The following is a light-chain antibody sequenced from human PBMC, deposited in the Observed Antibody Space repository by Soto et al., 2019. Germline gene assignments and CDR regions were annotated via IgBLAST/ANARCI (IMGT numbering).Light chain of an antibody. Sequence: QSALTQPRSVSGSPGQSVTISCTGTSSDVGTYTYVSWYQQHPGKAPKLIIYDVIKRPSGVPDRFSGSKSGNTASLTISGHQAEDEADYYCCSYAGSYTHVFGTGTKLTVL. CDR2: DVI. J-gene: IGLJ1*01. V-gene: IGLV2-11*01. CDR3: CSYAGSYTHV. CDR1: SSDVGTYTY.